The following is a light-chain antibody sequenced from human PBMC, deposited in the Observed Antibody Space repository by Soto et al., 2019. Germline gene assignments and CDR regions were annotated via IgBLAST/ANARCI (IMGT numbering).Light chain of an antibody. J-gene: IGKJ2*01. CDR2: GAS. Sequence: EIVLTQSPGTLSLSPGERATLSCRASQSVSSSYLAWYHQKPGQAPGLLISGASSRATGIPDRFSGSGSGTDFTLTISRLEPEDSAVYYCQQYGSSPLYTFGQGTKLEIK. CDR1: QSVSSSY. V-gene: IGKV3-20*01. CDR3: QQYGSSPLYT.